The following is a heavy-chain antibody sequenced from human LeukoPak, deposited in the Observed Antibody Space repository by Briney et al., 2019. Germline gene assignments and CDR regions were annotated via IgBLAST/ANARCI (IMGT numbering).Heavy chain of an antibody. V-gene: IGHV3-13*01. Sequence: WGSLRLSCAASGFTSSNSDMHWVRHATRQGLELVSAITTAGDTYYPDPLKGRFTISIANAKSSVYLDMNSQTAGDTAVYYCTTGHSWGQGTLVTVSS. CDR2: ITTAGDT. CDR1: GFTSSNSD. J-gene: IGHJ4*02. CDR3: TTGHS. D-gene: IGHD2-8*02.